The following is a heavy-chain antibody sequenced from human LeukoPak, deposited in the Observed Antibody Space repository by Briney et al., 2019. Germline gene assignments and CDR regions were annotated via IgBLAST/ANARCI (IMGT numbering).Heavy chain of an antibody. J-gene: IGHJ3*02. V-gene: IGHV3-30-3*01. D-gene: IGHD3-10*01. CDR1: GFTFSSYA. CDR2: ISYDGSNK. CDR3: ARDSPRAAVRGAFDI. Sequence: GGSLRLSCTASGFTFSSYAMHWVRQAPGKGLEWVAVISYDGSNKYYADSVKGRFTISRDNAKNSLYLQMNSLRAEDTAVYYCARDSPRAAVRGAFDIWGQGTMVTVSS.